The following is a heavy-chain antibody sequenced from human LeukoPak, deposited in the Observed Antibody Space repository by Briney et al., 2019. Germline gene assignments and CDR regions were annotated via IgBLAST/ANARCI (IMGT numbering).Heavy chain of an antibody. Sequence: GGSLRLSCAASGFSFSSYEMNWVRQAPGKGLEWVSYISPSGSTIYYADSVKGRFTISRDNAKNSLYLQMNSLRAEDTAVYYCAREGSSFDSSGFFRGYWGQGTLVTVSS. J-gene: IGHJ4*02. D-gene: IGHD3-22*01. CDR3: AREGSSFDSSGFFRGY. V-gene: IGHV3-48*03. CDR1: GFSFSSYE. CDR2: ISPSGSTI.